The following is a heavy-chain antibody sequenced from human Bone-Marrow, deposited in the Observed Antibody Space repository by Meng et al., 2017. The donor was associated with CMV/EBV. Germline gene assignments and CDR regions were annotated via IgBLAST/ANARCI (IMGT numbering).Heavy chain of an antibody. V-gene: IGHV3-23*03. CDR2: IYSGGSST. CDR1: GFTFSSYA. J-gene: IGHJ5*02. Sequence: GESLKISCAASGFTFSSYAMSWVRQAPGKGLEWVSVIYSGGSSTYYADSVKGRFTISRDNSKNTLYLQMNSLRAEDTAVYYCATLLGYCSSTSCESHFDPWGQGHLVHVAS. CDR3: ATLLGYCSSTSCESHFDP. D-gene: IGHD2-2*01.